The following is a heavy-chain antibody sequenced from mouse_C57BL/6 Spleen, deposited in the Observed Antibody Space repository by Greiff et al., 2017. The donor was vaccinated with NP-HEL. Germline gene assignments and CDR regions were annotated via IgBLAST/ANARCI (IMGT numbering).Heavy chain of an antibody. CDR3: TRPSYYSDYYAMDY. Sequence: EVKVEESGGGLVQPGGSMKLSCAASGFTFSDAWMDWVRQSPEKGLEWVAEIRNKANNHATYYAESVKGRFTISRDDSKSSVYLQMNSLRAEDTGIYYCTRPSYYSDYYAMDYWGQGTSVTVSS. CDR2: IRNKANNHAT. D-gene: IGHD2-12*01. V-gene: IGHV6-6*01. CDR1: GFTFSDAW. J-gene: IGHJ4*01.